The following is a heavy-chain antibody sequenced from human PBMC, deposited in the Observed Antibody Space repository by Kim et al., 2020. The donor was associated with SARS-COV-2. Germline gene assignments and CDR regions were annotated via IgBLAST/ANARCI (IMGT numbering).Heavy chain of an antibody. J-gene: IGHJ4*02. CDR3: AREILWFGESPRGFDY. CDR2: ISSSSSYT. CDR1: GFTFSDYY. D-gene: IGHD3-10*01. Sequence: GGSLRLSCAASGFTFSDYYMSWIRQAPGKGLEWVSYISSSSSYTNYADSVKGRFTISRDNAKNSLYLQMNSLRAEDTAVYYCAREILWFGESPRGFDYWGQGTLVTVSS. V-gene: IGHV3-11*05.